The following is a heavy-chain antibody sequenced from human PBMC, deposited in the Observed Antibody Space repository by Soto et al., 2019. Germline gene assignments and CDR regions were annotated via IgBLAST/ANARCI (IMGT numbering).Heavy chain of an antibody. CDR1: GGTFSSYA. CDR3: ARDRWYYGSGSYYDCYYDGMDV. Sequence: QVQLVQSGAEVKKTGSSVKVSCKASGGTFSSYAISWVRQAPGQGLEWMGGIIPIFGTANYAQKFQGSVSSSADESTSTAYMELSSRRSEDTAVYYCARDRWYYGSGSYYDCYYDGMDVWGQGTTVTVSS. CDR2: IIPIFGTA. D-gene: IGHD3-10*01. V-gene: IGHV1-69*01. J-gene: IGHJ6*02.